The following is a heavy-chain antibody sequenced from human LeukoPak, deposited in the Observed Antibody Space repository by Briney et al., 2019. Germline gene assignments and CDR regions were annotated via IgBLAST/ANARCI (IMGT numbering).Heavy chain of an antibody. CDR2: ISGYNGNT. J-gene: IGHJ6*03. V-gene: IGHV1-18*01. CDR1: GYTFTSYD. D-gene: IGHD4-17*01. Sequence: ASVKVSCKASGYTFTSYDINWVRQAPGQGLEWMGWISGYNGNTNYAQNLQGRVTMTTDTSTSTAYMELRSLRSDDTAVYYCARDKFTVTTVMDVWGKGTTVTVSS. CDR3: ARDKFTVTTVMDV.